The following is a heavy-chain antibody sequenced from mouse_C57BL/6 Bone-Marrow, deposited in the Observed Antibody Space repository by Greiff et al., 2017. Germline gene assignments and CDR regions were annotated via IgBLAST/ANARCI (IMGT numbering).Heavy chain of an antibody. V-gene: IGHV1-81*01. D-gene: IGHD2-13*01. CDR1: GYTFTSYG. CDR3: GRTGVCDTWFAY. Sequence: VQLQQPGAELARPGASVKLSCKASGYTFTSYGISWVKQRTGQGLEWIGEIYPRSGNTHYNEKFTGKATLTADKSSSTAYMELRSLTSEESAVYFCGRTGVCDTWFAYWGQGNLVTVSA. CDR2: IYPRSGNT. J-gene: IGHJ3*01.